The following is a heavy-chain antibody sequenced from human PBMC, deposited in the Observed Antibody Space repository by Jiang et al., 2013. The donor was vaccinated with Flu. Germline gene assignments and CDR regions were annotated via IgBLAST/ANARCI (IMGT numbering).Heavy chain of an antibody. CDR2: VHYSGST. CDR3: ARVEGLSEHGGSYAYWYFDL. J-gene: IGHJ2*01. Sequence: GPGLVKPSETLSLTCTVSDGSVTSVSGGSVFSRRHYWGWIRQPPGKGLEWIASVHYSGSTNYNSSLKSRVTISVDMSKNQFSLKLDSVTAADTAFYYCARVEGLSEHGGSYAYWYFDLWGRGTLVTVSS. CDR1: GGSVFSRRHY. V-gene: IGHV4-61*01. D-gene: IGHD3-22*01.